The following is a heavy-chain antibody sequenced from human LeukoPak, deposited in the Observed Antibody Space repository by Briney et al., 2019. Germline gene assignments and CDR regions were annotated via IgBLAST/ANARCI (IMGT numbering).Heavy chain of an antibody. J-gene: IGHJ5*02. Sequence: GASVKVSCKASGYTFTSFGISWVRQAPGQGLEWMGWMSAYNGNTNYAQKLQGRVTMTTDTSTSTVYMELRSLRSDDTAVYYCARDRGWDLGYCTGGSCYDEYWFDPWGQGTLVTVSS. CDR2: MSAYNGNT. CDR1: GYTFTSFG. V-gene: IGHV1-18*01. D-gene: IGHD2-15*01. CDR3: ARDRGWDLGYCTGGSCYDEYWFDP.